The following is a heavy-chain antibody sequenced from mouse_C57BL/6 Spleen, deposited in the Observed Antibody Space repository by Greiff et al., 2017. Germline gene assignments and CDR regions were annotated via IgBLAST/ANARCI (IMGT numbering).Heavy chain of an antibody. D-gene: IGHD1-1*01. CDR1: GYTFTSYW. CDR3: ARYPPDYYGSSRYAMDY. J-gene: IGHJ4*01. Sequence: VQLQQPGTELVKPGASVKLSCKASGYTFTSYWMHWVKQRPGQGLEWIGNINPSNGGTNYNEKFKSKATLTVDKSSSTAYMQLSSLTSEDSAVYYCARYPPDYYGSSRYAMDYWGQGTSVTVSS. CDR2: INPSNGGT. V-gene: IGHV1-53*01.